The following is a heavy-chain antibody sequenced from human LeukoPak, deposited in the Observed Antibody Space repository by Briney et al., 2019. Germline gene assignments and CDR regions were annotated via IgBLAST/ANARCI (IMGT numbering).Heavy chain of an antibody. CDR2: IIPSLGIA. V-gene: IGHV1-69*04. CDR3: ARVKRGQAAD. Sequence: GASVKVSCKASGGTFSSYAISWVRQAPGQGLEWMGRIIPSLGIANYAQKLQGRVTMTTDTSTSTAYMELRSLRSDDTAVYYCARVKRGQAADWGQGTLVTVSS. J-gene: IGHJ1*01. CDR1: GGTFSSYA. D-gene: IGHD6-25*01.